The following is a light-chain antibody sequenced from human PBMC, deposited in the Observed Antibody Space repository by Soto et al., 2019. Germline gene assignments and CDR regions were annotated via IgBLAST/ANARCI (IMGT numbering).Light chain of an antibody. J-gene: IGKJ5*01. CDR3: EQYNNWPPIT. V-gene: IGKV3-15*01. CDR2: GAS. Sequence: EIVMPQSPATLSVSPGERATLSCRASQSVSSNLAWYQQKPGQAPRLLIYGASTRSTGIPARFSGSGSGTEFTLAISSLQSEYFAVYYGEQYNNWPPITFGQGTRLDI. CDR1: QSVSSN.